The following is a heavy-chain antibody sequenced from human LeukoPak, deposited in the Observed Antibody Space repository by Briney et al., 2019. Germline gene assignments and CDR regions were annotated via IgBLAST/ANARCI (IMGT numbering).Heavy chain of an antibody. D-gene: IGHD3-22*01. CDR3: ARDYDSSGYYWS. CDR1: VGSISTYY. J-gene: IGHJ4*02. CDR2: VYYSGTT. V-gene: IGHV4-59*01. Sequence: SETLSLTCTVSVGSISTYYWTWIRQPPGKGLEWIGYVYYSGTTNYNPSLESRVTISIDTSKNQFSLKLNSVTAADTAVYYCARDYDSSGYYWSWGQGTLVTVSS.